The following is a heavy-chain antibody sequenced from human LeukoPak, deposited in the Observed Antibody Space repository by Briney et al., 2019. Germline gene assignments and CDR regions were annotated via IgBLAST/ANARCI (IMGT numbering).Heavy chain of an antibody. CDR2: IIPIFGTA. J-gene: IGHJ4*02. CDR1: GGTFTSYA. Sequence: SVKVSCKASGGTFTSYAISWVRQAPGQGLEWMGGIIPIFGTANYAQKFQARVTITTNESTSTAYMKLSSLRSEDTAVYYCARVNLDRDSSGFAFDYWGQGTLVTVSS. D-gene: IGHD3-22*01. V-gene: IGHV1-69*05. CDR3: ARVNLDRDSSGFAFDY.